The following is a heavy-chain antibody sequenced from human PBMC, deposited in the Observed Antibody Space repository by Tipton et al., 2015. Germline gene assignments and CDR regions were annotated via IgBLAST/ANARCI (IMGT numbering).Heavy chain of an antibody. D-gene: IGHD3-16*01. V-gene: IGHV4-59*01. CDR3: ARGVGGIFEY. CDR1: GGSIRTYY. Sequence: TLSLTCTVSGGSIRTYYWVWIRQPPGRGLESIGYIYHSGRTNYNPSLRSRLTMSVESSKNQFSLRLSSAAAADTAVYYCARGVGGIFEYWGQGALVTVSS. J-gene: IGHJ4*02. CDR2: IYHSGRT.